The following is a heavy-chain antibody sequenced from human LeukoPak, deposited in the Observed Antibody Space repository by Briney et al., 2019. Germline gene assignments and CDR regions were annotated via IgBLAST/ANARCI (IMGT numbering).Heavy chain of an antibody. CDR3: ARGGNLRYFDWLLPNWFDP. D-gene: IGHD3-9*01. CDR2: INHSGST. Sequence: SETLSLTCAVYGGSFSGYYWSWIRQPPGKGLEWIGEINHSGSTNCNPSLKSRVTISVDTSKNQFSLKLSSVTAADTAVYYCARGGNLRYFDWLLPNWFDPWGQGTLVTVSS. CDR1: GGSFSGYY. J-gene: IGHJ5*02. V-gene: IGHV4-34*01.